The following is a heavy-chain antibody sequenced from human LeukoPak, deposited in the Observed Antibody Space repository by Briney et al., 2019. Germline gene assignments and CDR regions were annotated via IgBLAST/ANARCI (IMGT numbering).Heavy chain of an antibody. CDR2: IYHSGST. Sequence: ASETLSLTCTVSGGSISSGGYYWSWIRQPPGKGLEWIGYIYHSGSTYYNPSLKSRVTISVDRSKNQFSLKLSSVTAADTAVYYCARVGESSSSPHLRTFDYYYYMDVWGKGTTVTVSS. J-gene: IGHJ6*03. CDR1: GGSISSGGYY. D-gene: IGHD6-13*01. CDR3: ARVGESSSSPHLRTFDYYYYMDV. V-gene: IGHV4-30-2*01.